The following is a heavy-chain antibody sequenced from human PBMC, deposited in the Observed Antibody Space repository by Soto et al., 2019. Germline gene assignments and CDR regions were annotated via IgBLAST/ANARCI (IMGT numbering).Heavy chain of an antibody. J-gene: IGHJ3*02. Sequence: QVQLQQLGAGLLKPSETLSLTCAVDGGSFSGYYWTWIRQPPGKRLQWIGDINHNGVSNYNPSLESRVTISLDTSQNQFSLKMTSVSAADTAVFYCARRSPGRTYAFHIWGQGTVVTVSS. CDR1: GGSFSGYY. V-gene: IGHV4-34*01. CDR2: INHNGVS. D-gene: IGHD1-26*01. CDR3: ARRSPGRTYAFHI.